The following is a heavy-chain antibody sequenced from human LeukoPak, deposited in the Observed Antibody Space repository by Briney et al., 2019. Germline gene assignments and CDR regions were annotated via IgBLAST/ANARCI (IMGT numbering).Heavy chain of an antibody. CDR1: GGSISSGGYY. J-gene: IGHJ4*02. V-gene: IGHV4-31*03. CDR2: IYYSGST. Sequence: SETLSLTCTVSGGSISSGGYYWSWIRQHPGKGLEWIGYIYYSGSTYYNPSLKSRVTLSVDTSKNQFSLKLSSVTAADTAVYYCARDRIAAAGTFDYWGQGTLVTVSS. D-gene: IGHD6-13*01. CDR3: ARDRIAAAGTFDY.